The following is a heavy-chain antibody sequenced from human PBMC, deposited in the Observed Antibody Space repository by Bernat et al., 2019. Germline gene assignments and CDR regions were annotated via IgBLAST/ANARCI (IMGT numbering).Heavy chain of an antibody. CDR2: INPNSGGT. CDR1: GYTFTGYY. J-gene: IGHJ4*02. V-gene: IGHV1-2*04. CDR3: PGGGMRTFGEVIGYFDY. D-gene: IGHD3-16*02. Sequence: QVQLVQSGAEVKKPGASVKVSCKASGYTFTGYYMHWVRQAPGQGLEWMGWINPNSGGTNYAQKFQGWVTMTRDTSIRQAYMELSRLRSDDTAVYYCPGGGMRTFGEVIGYFDYWGQGTLVTVSS.